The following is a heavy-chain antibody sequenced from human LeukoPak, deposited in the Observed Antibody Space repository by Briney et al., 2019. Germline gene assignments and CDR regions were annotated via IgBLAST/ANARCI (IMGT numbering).Heavy chain of an antibody. CDR2: INQDGSEK. CDR1: GFTFSSYW. Sequence: PGGSLRLSCAASGFTFSSYWMSWVRQAPGKGLEWVATINQDGSEKYYVDSVKGRFTISRDNAKNSLYLQMNTLRAEDTAVYYCARDRNTDFWSGYYTNYFDYWGQGTLVTVSS. V-gene: IGHV3-7*01. D-gene: IGHD3-3*01. J-gene: IGHJ4*02. CDR3: ARDRNTDFWSGYYTNYFDY.